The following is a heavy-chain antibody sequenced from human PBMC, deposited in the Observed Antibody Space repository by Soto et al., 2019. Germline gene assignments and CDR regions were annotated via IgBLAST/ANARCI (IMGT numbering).Heavy chain of an antibody. CDR1: GGTISSGGYY. J-gene: IGHJ6*02. V-gene: IGHV4-31*03. D-gene: IGHD5-18*01. Sequence: KTSETLSLTCTVSGGTISSGGYYWSWIRQHPGKGLEWIGYIYYSGSTYYNPSLKSRVTISVDTSKNQFSLKLSSVTAADTAVYYCARYDSSYKYGMDVWGQGTTVTVSS. CDR3: ARYDSSYKYGMDV. CDR2: IYYSGST.